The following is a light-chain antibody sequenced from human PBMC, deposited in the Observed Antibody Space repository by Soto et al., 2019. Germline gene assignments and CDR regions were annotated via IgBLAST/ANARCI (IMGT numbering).Light chain of an antibody. CDR2: DAS. CDR3: QQRGDWPT. CDR1: QSVSSY. V-gene: IGKV3-11*01. Sequence: EIVLTQSPATLSLSPGERATLSCRASQSVSSYLAWYQQKPGQAPWLLIYDASNRATGIPARFSGSGSGTDFTLTISSLDPEDFAVYYCQQRGDWPTFGGGTKVEIK. J-gene: IGKJ4*01.